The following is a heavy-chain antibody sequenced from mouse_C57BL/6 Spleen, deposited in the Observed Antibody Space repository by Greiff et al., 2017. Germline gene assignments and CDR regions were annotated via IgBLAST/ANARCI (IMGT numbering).Heavy chain of an antibody. V-gene: IGHV1-64*01. CDR1: GYTFTSYW. CDR3: ARAYGSSLDWYFDV. J-gene: IGHJ1*03. CDR2: IHPNSGST. D-gene: IGHD1-1*01. Sequence: VQLQQPGAELVKPGASVKLSCKASGYTFTSYWMHWVKQRPGQGLEWIGMIHPNSGSTNYNEKFKSKATLTVDKSSSTAYMQLSSLTSEDSAVYYCARAYGSSLDWYFDVWGTGTTVTVSS.